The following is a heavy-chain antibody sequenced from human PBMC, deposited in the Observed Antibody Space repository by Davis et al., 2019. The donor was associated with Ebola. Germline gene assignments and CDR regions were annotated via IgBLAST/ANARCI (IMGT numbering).Heavy chain of an antibody. Sequence: PGGSLRLSCTASGFIFSDYYMTWIRQAPGKGLEWVSYVSNSGATIYYADSVKGRFTISRDNAKNSLYLQINSLRVEDTAVYYCARAGRYYDSSGYPSGLFDYWGQGILVTVSS. J-gene: IGHJ4*02. V-gene: IGHV3-11*04. CDR1: GFIFSDYY. CDR2: VSNSGATI. CDR3: ARAGRYYDSSGYPSGLFDY. D-gene: IGHD3-22*01.